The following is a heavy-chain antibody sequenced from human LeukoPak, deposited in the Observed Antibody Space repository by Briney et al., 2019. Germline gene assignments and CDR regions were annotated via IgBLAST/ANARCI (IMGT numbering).Heavy chain of an antibody. J-gene: IGHJ4*02. Sequence: GGSLRLSCAASGFTFSSYGMHWVRQAPGKGLEWVSDISGSGGRIYYADSVKGRFTISRDNSKNTLYLQMNSLRAEDTAVYYCAKEGRSSWYFHEVDYWGQGTLVTVSS. CDR3: AKEGRSSWYFHEVDY. CDR2: ISGSGGRI. D-gene: IGHD6-13*01. V-gene: IGHV3-23*01. CDR1: GFTFSSYG.